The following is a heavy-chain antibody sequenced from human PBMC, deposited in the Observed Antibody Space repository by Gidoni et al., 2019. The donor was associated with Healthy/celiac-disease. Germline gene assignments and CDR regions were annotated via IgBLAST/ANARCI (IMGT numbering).Heavy chain of an antibody. CDR3: ARDPSSGWYSSLDY. J-gene: IGHJ4*02. D-gene: IGHD6-19*01. CDR2: IGYDGSNK. V-gene: IGHV3-33*01. CDR1: GFTFSSYG. Sequence: QVQLVESGGGVVQPGRSLRLSCAASGFTFSSYGMHWVRQAPGKGLEWVAVIGYDGSNKYYADSVKGRFTISRDNSKNTLYLQMNSLRAEDTAVYYCARDPSSGWYSSLDYWGQGTLVTVSS.